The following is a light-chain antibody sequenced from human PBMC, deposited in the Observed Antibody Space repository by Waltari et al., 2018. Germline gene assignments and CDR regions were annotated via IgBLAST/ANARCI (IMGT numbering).Light chain of an antibody. CDR1: QRIDTY. CDR2: DAS. V-gene: IGKV3-11*01. CDR3: HQSFDWPRGT. Sequence: EIVLTQSPVTLSLSPGEGAPLSCRASQRIDTYLAWYQQKPGQAPRLLIYDASKRASGIPARFSGSGSGTDFTLTISSLEPEDSALYYCHQSFDWPRGTFGQGTKVEIK. J-gene: IGKJ1*01.